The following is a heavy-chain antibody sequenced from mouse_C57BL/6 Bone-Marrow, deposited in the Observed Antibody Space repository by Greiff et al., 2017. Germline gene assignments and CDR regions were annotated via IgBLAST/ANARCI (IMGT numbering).Heavy chain of an antibody. V-gene: IGHV5-4*03. CDR2: ISDGGSYT. D-gene: IGHD2-4*01. Sequence: EVKVEESGGGLVKPGGSLKLSCAASGFTFSSYAMYWVRQTPEQRLEWVGNISDGGSYTYYPDNVKGRFTISRDNAKNNLYLQVSLLKSEDTAMYSSASDPVSYDYAWFAYWGQGTLVTVSA. J-gene: IGHJ3*01. CDR1: GFTFSSYA. CDR3: ASDPVSYDYAWFAY.